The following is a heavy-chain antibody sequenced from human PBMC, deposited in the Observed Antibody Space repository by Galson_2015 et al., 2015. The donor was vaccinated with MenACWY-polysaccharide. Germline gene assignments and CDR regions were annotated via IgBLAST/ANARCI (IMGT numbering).Heavy chain of an antibody. Sequence: SLRLSCAASGFRINTYYMNWVRQTPGKGLEWVSSISKSGNDMQYTVSVRGRFTISRDIAKNSLFLRMNSLGVEDTAIYYCAKDFHNYGMDVWGHGTTVTVSS. J-gene: IGHJ6*02. CDR2: ISKSGNDM. V-gene: IGHV3-21*06. CDR3: AKDFHNYGMDV. CDR1: GFRINTYY.